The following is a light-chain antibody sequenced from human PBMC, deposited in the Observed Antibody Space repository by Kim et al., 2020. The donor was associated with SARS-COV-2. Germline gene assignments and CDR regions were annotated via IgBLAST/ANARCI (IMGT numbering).Light chain of an antibody. Sequence: ASVGDRVTISCGASQYVSSWLAWYQQKPGRAPKSLLYKASDLQSGVPSRFSGSGYGTEFTLTIRRLQPDDVATYYCQQYYTYPWTFGQGTKVDIK. CDR2: KAS. CDR1: QYVSSW. J-gene: IGKJ1*01. V-gene: IGKV1-5*03. CDR3: QQYYTYPWT.